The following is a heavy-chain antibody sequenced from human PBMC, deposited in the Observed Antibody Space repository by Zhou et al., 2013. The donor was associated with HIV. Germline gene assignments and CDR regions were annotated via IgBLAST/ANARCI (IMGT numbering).Heavy chain of an antibody. Sequence: QVQLVQSGAEVKKPGASVKVSCKVSGYTLTELSMHWVRQAPGKGLEWMGGFDPEDGETIYAQKFQGRVTMTEDTSTDTAYMELSSLRSEDTAVYYCATDCLLSDGSWTGDDAFDIWGQGTMVTVSS. CDR3: ATDCLLSDGSWTGDDAFDI. J-gene: IGHJ3*02. D-gene: IGHD6-13*01. CDR2: FDPEDGET. CDR1: GYTLTELS. V-gene: IGHV1-24*01.